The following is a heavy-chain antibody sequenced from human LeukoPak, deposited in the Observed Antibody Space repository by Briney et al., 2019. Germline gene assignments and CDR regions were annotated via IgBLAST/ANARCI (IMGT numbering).Heavy chain of an antibody. CDR1: GGSISSGDSY. Sequence: SETLSLTCTVSGGSISSGDSYWSWIRQPPGKGLEWIGYIFHSGSTDYNPSLKSRLTILVDTSKNEFSLKLNSVTAADAAVYYCARIYYGSGSPNSYYFDYWGQGTLVTVSS. CDR3: ARIYYGSGSPNSYYFDY. V-gene: IGHV4-30-4*01. D-gene: IGHD3-10*01. CDR2: IFHSGST. J-gene: IGHJ4*02.